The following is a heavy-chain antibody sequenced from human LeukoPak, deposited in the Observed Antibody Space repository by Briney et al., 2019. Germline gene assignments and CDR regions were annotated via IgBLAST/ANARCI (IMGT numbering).Heavy chain of an antibody. V-gene: IGHV3-48*04. CDR3: ARSDWIVITMIVVPPPPFFDL. D-gene: IGHD3-22*01. CDR2: MSSSSSTI. Sequence: GGSLRLSCAASGFTFSSYSMNWVRQAPGKGLEWVSYMSSSSSTIYYADSVKGRFTISRDNAKNSLYLQMNSLRAEDTAVYYCARSDWIVITMIVVPPPPFFDLWGRGTLVTVSS. CDR1: GFTFSSYS. J-gene: IGHJ2*01.